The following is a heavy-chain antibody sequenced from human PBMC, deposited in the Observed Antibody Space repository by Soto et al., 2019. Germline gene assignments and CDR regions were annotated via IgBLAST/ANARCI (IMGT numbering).Heavy chain of an antibody. J-gene: IGHJ4*02. CDR2: INPSGGST. V-gene: IGHV1-46*03. D-gene: IGHD2-15*01. CDR3: ARSPGRYCSGGSCHSSGDFDY. CDR1: GYTFTSYY. Sequence: ASVKVSCKASGYTFTSYYMHWVRQAPGQGLEWMGIINPSGGSTSYAQKFQGRVTMTRDTSTSTVYMELSSLRSEDTAVYYCARSPGRYCSGGSCHSSGDFDYWGQGTLVTVSS.